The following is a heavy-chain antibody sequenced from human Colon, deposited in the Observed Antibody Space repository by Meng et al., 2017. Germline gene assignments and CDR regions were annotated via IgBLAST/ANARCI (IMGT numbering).Heavy chain of an antibody. D-gene: IGHD1-1*01. J-gene: IGHJ5*02. CDR3: TTTYGTGP. CDR2: VRSKPAGGIT. CDR1: GFAFSDAW. Sequence: GGSLRLSCEASGFAFSDAWMSWVRQAPGKGLEWVGRVRSKPAGGITEYAAPVKGRFIISRDDSKNTMFLQMNSLKSEDTAVYFCTTTYGTGPWGQGTLVTVYS. V-gene: IGHV3-15*01.